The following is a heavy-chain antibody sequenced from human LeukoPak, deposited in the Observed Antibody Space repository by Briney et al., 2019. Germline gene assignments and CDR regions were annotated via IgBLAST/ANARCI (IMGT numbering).Heavy chain of an antibody. V-gene: IGHV3-30-3*01. Sequence: PGGSQRLSCAASGFTFSSYAMHWVRQAPGKGLEWVAVISYDGSNKYYADSVKGRFTISRDNSKNTLYLQMNSLRAEDTAVYYCAKAARVVVTAPLDYWGQGTLVTVSS. J-gene: IGHJ4*02. CDR3: AKAARVVVTAPLDY. D-gene: IGHD2-21*02. CDR2: ISYDGSNK. CDR1: GFTFSSYA.